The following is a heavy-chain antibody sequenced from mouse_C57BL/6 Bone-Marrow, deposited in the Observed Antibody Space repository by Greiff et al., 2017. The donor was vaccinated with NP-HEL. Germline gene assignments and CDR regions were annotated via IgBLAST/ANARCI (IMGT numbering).Heavy chain of an antibody. D-gene: IGHD3-2*02. CDR2: IYPRSGNT. CDR1: GYTFTSYG. CDR3: AREAGGLYYFDY. J-gene: IGHJ2*01. V-gene: IGHV1-81*01. Sequence: QVQLQQSGAELARPGASVKLSCKASGYTFTSYGISWVKQRPGQGLEWIGEIYPRSGNTYYNEKFKGKATLTADKSSSTAYMELRSLTSEDSAVYFCAREAGGLYYFDYWGQGTTLTVSS.